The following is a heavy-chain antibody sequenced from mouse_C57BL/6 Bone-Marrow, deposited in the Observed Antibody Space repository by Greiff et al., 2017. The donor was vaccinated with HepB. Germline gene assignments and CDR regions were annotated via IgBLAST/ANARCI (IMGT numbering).Heavy chain of an antibody. CDR1: GFTFSSYA. CDR3: ARVSTMVTTSAMDY. J-gene: IGHJ4*01. CDR2: ISDGGSYT. V-gene: IGHV5-4*03. D-gene: IGHD2-2*01. Sequence: EVKLMESGGGLVKPGGSLKLSCAASGFTFSSYAMSWVRQTPEKRLEWVATISDGGSYTYYPDNVKGRFTISRDNAKNNLYLQMSQLKSEDTAMYYCARVSTMVTTSAMDYWGQGTSVTVSS.